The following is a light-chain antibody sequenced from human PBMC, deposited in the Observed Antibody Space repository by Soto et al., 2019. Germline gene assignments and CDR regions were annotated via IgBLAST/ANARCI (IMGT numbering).Light chain of an antibody. CDR2: AAS. Sequence: DIQMTQSPSTLSASIGDRVTNTCRASQSISSYLNWYQQKPGKAPKLLIYAASTLQSGVPLRFSGSGSGTSFTLTISSLQPEDFATYYCQQLLSYPITFGQGTRLEI. V-gene: IGKV1-9*01. CDR3: QQLLSYPIT. CDR1: QSISSY. J-gene: IGKJ5*01.